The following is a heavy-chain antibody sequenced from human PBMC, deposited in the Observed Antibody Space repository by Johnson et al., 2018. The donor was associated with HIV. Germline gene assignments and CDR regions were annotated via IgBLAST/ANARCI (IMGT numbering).Heavy chain of an antibody. CDR1: GFTVSSNY. V-gene: IGHV3-53*01. J-gene: IGHJ3*01. Sequence: MQLVESGGGLIQPGGSLRLSCAASGFTVSSNYMSWVRQAPGKGLEWVSLIYGGGITYNADSVKGRFTISRDNFKNTLYLQMNRLRVEDTAVYYCARDPFPRFYAFDVWGQGTMVTVSS. CDR3: ARDPFPRFYAFDV. CDR2: IYGGGIT.